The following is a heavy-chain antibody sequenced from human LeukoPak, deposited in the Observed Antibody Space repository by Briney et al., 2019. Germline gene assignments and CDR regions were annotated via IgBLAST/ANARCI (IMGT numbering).Heavy chain of an antibody. CDR2: ISFDGNNE. CDR1: GFTFSRNA. V-gene: IGHV3-30*04. Sequence: GRSLRLSCAASGFTFSRNALHWVRQAPGKGLEWVAIISFDGNNEYYADSVKGRFTISRDNSKNTLYLQTSSLRVEDTAVYYCARDVSSGYYGSGGMDVWGQGTTVTVSS. D-gene: IGHD3-10*01. J-gene: IGHJ6*02. CDR3: ARDVSSGYYGSGGMDV.